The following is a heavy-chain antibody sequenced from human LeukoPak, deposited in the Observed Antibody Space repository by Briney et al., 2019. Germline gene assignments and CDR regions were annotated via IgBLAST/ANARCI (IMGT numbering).Heavy chain of an antibody. J-gene: IGHJ4*02. D-gene: IGHD6-19*01. CDR2: ISGSGGRT. V-gene: IGHV3-23*01. Sequence: PGGSLRLSCAVSGFTFSSYAMSWVRQAPGKGLEWVSAISGSGGRTYYADSVKGRFTISRDNSKNTLYLQMNSLRAEDTAVYYCAKAAGWLDYYFDYWGQGTLVTVSS. CDR1: GFTFSSYA. CDR3: AKAAGWLDYYFDY.